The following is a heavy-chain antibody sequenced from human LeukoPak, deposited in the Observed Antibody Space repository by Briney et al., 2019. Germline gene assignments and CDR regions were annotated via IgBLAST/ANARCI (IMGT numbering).Heavy chain of an antibody. CDR2: IYYSGST. CDR1: GGSISSSSYY. D-gene: IGHD6-19*01. CDR3: ASVSSSGWYRPDY. Sequence: PSETLSLTCTVSGGSISSSSYYWGWIRQPPGKGLEWIGSIYYSGSTYYNPSLKSRVTISVDTSKNQFSLKLSSVTAADTAVYYCASVSSSGWYRPDYWGQGTLVTVSS. V-gene: IGHV4-39*07. J-gene: IGHJ4*02.